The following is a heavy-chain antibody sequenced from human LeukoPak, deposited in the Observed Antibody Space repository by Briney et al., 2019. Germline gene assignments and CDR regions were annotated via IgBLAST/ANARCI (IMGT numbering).Heavy chain of an antibody. D-gene: IGHD3-10*01. J-gene: IGHJ6*01. CDR2: ISGSGGST. Sequence: SGGPLTLPCAASGFTFSSYDMSWLRQAPGKGLEWVSAISGSGGSTYYADSEKGRFTISRDNSKNTLYLQMISLRAEDTPGYYCAKGVGRHYGSGSYNGQSMDVWGQGTTVTVSS. CDR1: GFTFSSYD. V-gene: IGHV3-23*01. CDR3: AKGVGRHYGSGSYNGQSMDV.